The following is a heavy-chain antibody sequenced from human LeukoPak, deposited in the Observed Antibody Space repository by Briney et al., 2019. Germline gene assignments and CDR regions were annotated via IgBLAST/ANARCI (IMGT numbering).Heavy chain of an antibody. J-gene: IGHJ4*02. Sequence: GGALRLPCAASGFTFSTYWMSWVRQAPGKGLEWVANIKGDGSEKYYVDYVKGRFTISRDNSKNSLYLQMDSLRAEDTAVYHCARISTSVAGADYWGQGTLVTVSS. CDR2: IKGDGSEK. D-gene: IGHD6-19*01. CDR3: ARISTSVAGADY. CDR1: GFTFSTYW. V-gene: IGHV3-7*01.